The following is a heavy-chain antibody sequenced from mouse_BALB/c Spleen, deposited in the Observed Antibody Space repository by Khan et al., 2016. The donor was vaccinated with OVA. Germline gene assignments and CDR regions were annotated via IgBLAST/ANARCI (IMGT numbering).Heavy chain of an antibody. CDR2: IDPENGET. CDR3: TRSGYSAWFAY. J-gene: IGHJ3*01. Sequence: EVELVESGAELVRPGALVKLSCKASGFNIKDYYMHWVKQRPEQGLEWIGWIDPENGETVYDPKFQDKASITADKSANTAYLQLSSRTSEDPAVYYCTRSGYSAWFAYWGQGTPVTVSA. CDR1: GFNIKDYY. V-gene: IGHV14-1*02.